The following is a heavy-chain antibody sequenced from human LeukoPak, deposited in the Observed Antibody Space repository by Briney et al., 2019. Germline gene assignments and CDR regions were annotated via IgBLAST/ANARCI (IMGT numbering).Heavy chain of an antibody. CDR1: RITFNIYA. J-gene: IGHJ6*03. CDR2: ISGRGDNT. V-gene: IGHV3-23*01. D-gene: IGHD3-3*01. Sequence: PVGSLRLSCVASRITFNIYAMSWVRQAPGKGLEWVSGISGRGDNTSYADSVKGRFTISRDNFKNTLFLQMNSLRAEDTAVYYCAKGARFLGWGHYHYMDVWGKGTTVIGSS. CDR3: AKGARFLGWGHYHYMDV.